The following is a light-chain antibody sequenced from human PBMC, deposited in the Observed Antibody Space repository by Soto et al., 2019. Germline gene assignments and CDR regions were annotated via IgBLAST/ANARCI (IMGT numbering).Light chain of an antibody. Sequence: EIVFTQSPATLSLSPGERATLSCRASQSVSSYLAWYQQKPGQAPRLLIYDASNRATGIPAMFSGSGAGTDFTLTISSLEPEDFAVDYCQQRSNWPTFGQGTKVDIK. J-gene: IGKJ1*01. CDR3: QQRSNWPT. V-gene: IGKV3-11*01. CDR2: DAS. CDR1: QSVSSY.